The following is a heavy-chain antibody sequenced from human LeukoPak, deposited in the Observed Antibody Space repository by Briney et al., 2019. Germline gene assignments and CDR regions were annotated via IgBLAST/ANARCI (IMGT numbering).Heavy chain of an antibody. V-gene: IGHV3-66*01. CDR2: IYSGGST. D-gene: IGHD3-10*01. J-gene: IGHJ4*02. CDR1: GFTFSSNY. CDR3: ARSRITMVRGVISPYFDY. Sequence: PGGSLRLSCAASGFTFSSNYMSWVRQAPGKGLEWVSAIYSGGSTYYADSVKGRFTISRDNSKNTLYLQMNSLRAEDTAVYYCARSRITMVRGVISPYFDYWGQGTLVTVSS.